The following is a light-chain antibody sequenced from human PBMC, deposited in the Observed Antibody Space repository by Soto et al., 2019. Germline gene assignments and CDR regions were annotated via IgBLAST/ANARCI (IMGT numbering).Light chain of an antibody. J-gene: IGKJ5*01. Sequence: DIQMTQSAATLSVSLGDRVTITCRASQSISSWLAWYQQKPGKAPKLLIYMASSLESGVPSRFSGYGSGTESTLTISSVKPDDFATYYCQQYDSYFTFGQGTRLEIK. V-gene: IGKV1-5*03. CDR2: MAS. CDR3: QQYDSYFT. CDR1: QSISSW.